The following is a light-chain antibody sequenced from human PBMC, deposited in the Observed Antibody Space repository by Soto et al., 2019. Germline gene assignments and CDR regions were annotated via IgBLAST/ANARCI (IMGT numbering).Light chain of an antibody. CDR1: QSVSTY. V-gene: IGKV3-15*01. CDR2: DAS. J-gene: IGKJ4*01. Sequence: EIVLTQSPATLSLSPGERATLSCRASQSVSTYLAWYQQKPGQAPRLLIYDASTRATGIPARFSGIGSGTEFILTISSLQSEDFAVYYCQQYDNWPPITFGGGTKVDIK. CDR3: QQYDNWPPIT.